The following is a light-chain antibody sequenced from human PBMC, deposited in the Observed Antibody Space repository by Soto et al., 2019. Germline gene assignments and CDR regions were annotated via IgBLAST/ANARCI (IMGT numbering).Light chain of an antibody. CDR2: GVF. CDR1: QTVSSH. Sequence: ELVMTQSPVTLSVSLGQRATLSCRASQTVSSHIAWYQQKPGQAPRLLISGVFVRATGIPGRFSGSGSGTEFTLTISSLQSEDFATYYCQQGDIWPWTFGQGTKVDI. CDR3: QQGDIWPWT. J-gene: IGKJ1*01. V-gene: IGKV3D-15*01.